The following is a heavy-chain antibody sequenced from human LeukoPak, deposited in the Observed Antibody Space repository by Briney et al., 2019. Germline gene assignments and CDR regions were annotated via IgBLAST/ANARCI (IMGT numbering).Heavy chain of an antibody. Sequence: GGSLRLSCAASGFTFSSYWMTWVRQAPGKGLEWVANIKQDGSEAYYVDSVKGRFTVSRDNAKNSLYLQLNSLGAEDTAVYYCATRYCTIPACRASSYHCMDNWGKGATVTVSS. V-gene: IGHV3-7*01. J-gene: IGHJ6*03. CDR2: IKQDGSEA. CDR1: GFTFSSYW. CDR3: ATRYCTIPACRASSYHCMDN. D-gene: IGHD2-8*01.